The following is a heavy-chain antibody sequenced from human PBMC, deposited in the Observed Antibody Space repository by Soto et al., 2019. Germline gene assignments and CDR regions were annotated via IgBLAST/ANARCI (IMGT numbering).Heavy chain of an antibody. V-gene: IGHV3-30*18. CDR2: ISYDGSNK. D-gene: IGHD3-22*01. Sequence: GGSLRLSCAASGFTFSNYGMHWVRQAPGKGLEWVAVISYDGSNKYYPDSVKGRFTISRDNSKNTLYLQMNSLRAEDTAVYYCAKANYYGSSGATYFDYWGQGTLVTVSS. J-gene: IGHJ4*02. CDR1: GFTFSNYG. CDR3: AKANYYGSSGATYFDY.